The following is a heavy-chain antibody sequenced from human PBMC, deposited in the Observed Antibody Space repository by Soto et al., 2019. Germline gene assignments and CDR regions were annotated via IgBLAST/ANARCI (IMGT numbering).Heavy chain of an antibody. D-gene: IGHD3-3*01. CDR3: AKTRRGFLEWLYAKTELDY. Sequence: GGSLRLSCAASGFTFSSYAMSWVRQAPGKGLEWVSAISGSGGSTYYADSVKGRFTISRDNSKNTLYLQMNSLRAEDTAVYYCAKTRRGFLEWLYAKTELDYWGQGTLVTVSS. J-gene: IGHJ4*02. CDR1: GFTFSSYA. V-gene: IGHV3-23*01. CDR2: ISGSGGST.